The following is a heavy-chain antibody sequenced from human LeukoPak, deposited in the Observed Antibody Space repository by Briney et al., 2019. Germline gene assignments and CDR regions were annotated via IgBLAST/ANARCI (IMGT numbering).Heavy chain of an antibody. Sequence: GGSLRLSCAASGVAFRNYGLHWVRQAPGKGLEWVAVISYDGNHKYYGDSVKGRFTISRDNSRNTLYLQMDSLKTEDTAVYYCAKGELHFNTCSFDYWGQGTLVTVSS. J-gene: IGHJ4*02. V-gene: IGHV3-30*18. CDR2: ISYDGNHK. D-gene: IGHD1-26*01. CDR1: GVAFRNYG. CDR3: AKGELHFNTCSFDY.